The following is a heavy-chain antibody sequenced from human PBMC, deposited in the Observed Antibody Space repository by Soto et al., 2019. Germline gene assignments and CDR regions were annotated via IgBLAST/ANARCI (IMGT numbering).Heavy chain of an antibody. J-gene: IGHJ5*02. CDR2: ISNSGSN. V-gene: IGHV4-61*01. CDR1: GASVTTPTYY. CDR3: ARRHSGGNWLDP. D-gene: IGHD2-15*01. Sequence: QVQLQESGPGLVKPSETLSLTCIVSGASVTTPTYYWTCIRQPPGQGLEWLGYISNSGSNNYNPSLNSRITISADTSKNQFSLKLNFVSAADTAEYYYARRHSGGNWLDPWGQGTLVTVSS.